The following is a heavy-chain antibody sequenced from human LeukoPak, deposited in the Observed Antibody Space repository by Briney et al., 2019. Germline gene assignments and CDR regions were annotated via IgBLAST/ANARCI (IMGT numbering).Heavy chain of an antibody. CDR3: ARDFAAAAANWFDP. V-gene: IGHV4-59*12. CDR2: VFYSGST. J-gene: IGHJ5*02. D-gene: IGHD6-13*01. CDR1: GGSISSYY. Sequence: SETLSLTCTVSGGSISSYYWSWIRQPPGKGLERIGYVFYSGSTNYNPSLTSRVTISVDSSKNQFSLQLSSVTAADTAVYYCARDFAAAAANWFDPWGQGTLVTVSS.